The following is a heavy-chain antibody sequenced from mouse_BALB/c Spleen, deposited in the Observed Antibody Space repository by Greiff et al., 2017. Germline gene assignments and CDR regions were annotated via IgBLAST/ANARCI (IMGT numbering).Heavy chain of an antibody. CDR2: INSNGGST. V-gene: IGHV5-6-2*01. CDR3: ARQGDEGAMDY. J-gene: IGHJ4*01. D-gene: IGHD3-3*01. Sequence: EVQLVESGGGLVKLGGSLKLSCAASGFTFSSYYMSWVRQTPEKRLELVAAINSNGGSTYYPDTVKGRFTISRDNAKNTLYLQMSSLKSEDTALYYCARQGDEGAMDYWGQGTSVTVSS. CDR1: GFTFSSYY.